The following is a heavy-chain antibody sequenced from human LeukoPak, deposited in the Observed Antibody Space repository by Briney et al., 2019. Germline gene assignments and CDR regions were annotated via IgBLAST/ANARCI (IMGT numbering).Heavy chain of an antibody. CDR1: GYSLTNYW. J-gene: IGHJ4*02. V-gene: IGHV5-51*01. Sequence: RGASLHISSKGSGYSLTNYWIGWVRQLPGKGLEWMWIIYPSDSDTRYSPSIQGHATFTANNNISTAYQLCSSLNASNTAMYYCARHRTYYYDSSGYYYGPLDYWGEGALVTVSS. D-gene: IGHD3-22*01. CDR2: IYPSDSDT. CDR3: ARHRTYYYDSSGYYYGPLDY.